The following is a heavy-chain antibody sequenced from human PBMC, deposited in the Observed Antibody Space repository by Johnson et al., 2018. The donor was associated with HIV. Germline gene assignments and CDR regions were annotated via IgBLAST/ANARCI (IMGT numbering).Heavy chain of an antibody. CDR2: IYSDGGT. Sequence: MMLVESGGGLVQPGGSLRLSCTASGFTVSSNYMTWVRQAPGTGLEWVSTIYSDGGTYHADSVRGRFTISRDSSKNTVYLQMNSLRAEDTAVYYCAKGDGIVGGSDAFDIWGQGTMVTVSS. V-gene: IGHV3-66*01. CDR3: AKGDGIVGGSDAFDI. CDR1: GFTVSSNY. J-gene: IGHJ3*02. D-gene: IGHD1-26*01.